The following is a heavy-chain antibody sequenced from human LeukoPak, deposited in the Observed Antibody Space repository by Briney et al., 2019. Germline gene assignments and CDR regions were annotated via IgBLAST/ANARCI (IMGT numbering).Heavy chain of an antibody. D-gene: IGHD3-10*01. J-gene: IGHJ3*02. CDR3: AISYGSGKGGAFDI. Sequence: GGSLRLSCAASGFTFSSYAMHWVRQAPGKGLEWVSVIYSSGGTSYADSVKGRFTISRDNSKNTLSLQMNNLRAEDTAVYYCAISYGSGKGGAFDIWGQGTMVTVSS. CDR2: IYSSGGT. V-gene: IGHV3-53*01. CDR1: GFTFSSYA.